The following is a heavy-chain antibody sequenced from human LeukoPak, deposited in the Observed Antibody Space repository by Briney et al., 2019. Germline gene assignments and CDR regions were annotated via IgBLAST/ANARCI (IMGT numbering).Heavy chain of an antibody. D-gene: IGHD6-19*01. CDR3: ARGLQENLAWLTAFSAFDI. CDR2: ISGYNGYT. Sequence: RASVKVSCKPSGYIFTNYGISWVRQAPGQGLEWMGWISGYNGYTNHAQKLQGRVTMTTDTSTSTVYMELRSLRSDDTAVYYCARGLQENLAWLTAFSAFDIWGQGTMVTVSS. CDR1: GYIFTNYG. J-gene: IGHJ3*02. V-gene: IGHV1-18*01.